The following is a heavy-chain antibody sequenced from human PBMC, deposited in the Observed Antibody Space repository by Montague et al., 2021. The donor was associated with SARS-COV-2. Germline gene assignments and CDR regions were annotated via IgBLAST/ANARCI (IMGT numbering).Heavy chain of an antibody. D-gene: IGHD3-16*02. CDR2: IYHSGNT. CDR1: GGSISGYY. V-gene: IGHV4-59*08. Sequence: SETLSLTCSVSGGSISGYYWSWIRQPPGKGLEWIGYIYHSGNTKYNPSLKSRVSISVDTSKNQFSLRLRSVTAADTAVYYCARLGFVELWLNLGWFDPWGQGTLVTVSS. J-gene: IGHJ5*02. CDR3: ARLGFVELWLNLGWFDP.